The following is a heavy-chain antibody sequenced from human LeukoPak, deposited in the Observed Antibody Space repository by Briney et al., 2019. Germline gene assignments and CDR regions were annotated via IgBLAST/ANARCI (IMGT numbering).Heavy chain of an antibody. J-gene: IGHJ4*02. CDR3: ARRMYGSSLDY. Sequence: PSETLSLTCTVSGGSISNYYWSWIRQPPGKGLERIAFIYYSGSTTYNPSLKSRVTISVDTSKNQFSLRLSSVTAADTAVYYCARRMYGSSLDYWGQGTLVTVSS. CDR1: GGSISNYY. D-gene: IGHD6-6*01. V-gene: IGHV4-59*08. CDR2: IYYSGST.